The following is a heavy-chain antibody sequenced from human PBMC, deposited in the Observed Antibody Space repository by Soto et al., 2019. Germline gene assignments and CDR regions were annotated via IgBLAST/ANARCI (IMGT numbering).Heavy chain of an antibody. Sequence: GESLKISCKGSGYSFTSYWIGWVRQMPGKGLEWMGIIYPGDSDTRYSPSFQGQVTISADKSISTAYLQWSSLKASDTAMYYCEVLDGYYQPHNWFDPWGQGTLVTVSS. V-gene: IGHV5-51*01. CDR2: IYPGDSDT. D-gene: IGHD3-3*01. CDR3: EVLDGYYQPHNWFDP. CDR1: GYSFTSYW. J-gene: IGHJ5*02.